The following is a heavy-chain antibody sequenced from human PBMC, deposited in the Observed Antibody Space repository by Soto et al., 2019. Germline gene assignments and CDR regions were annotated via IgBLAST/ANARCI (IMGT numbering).Heavy chain of an antibody. CDR1: GYTLTELS. CDR2: FDPEDGET. V-gene: IGHV1-24*01. J-gene: IGHJ3*02. CDR3: ATDPRFPRVHAFDI. Sequence: ASVKVSCKVPGYTLTELSMHWVRQAPGKGLEWMGGFDPEDGETIYAQKFQGRVTMTEDTSTDTAYMELSSLRSEDTAVYYCATDPRFPRVHAFDIWGQGTMVTVSS. D-gene: IGHD3-3*01.